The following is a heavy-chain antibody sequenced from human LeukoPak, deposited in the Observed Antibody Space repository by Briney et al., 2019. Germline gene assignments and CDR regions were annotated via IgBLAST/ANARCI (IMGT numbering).Heavy chain of an antibody. J-gene: IGHJ4*02. D-gene: IGHD3-16*02. Sequence: ASVKVSCKASGYTFTSYDISWVRQAPGQGLEWMGSISPYNGNTNYAERLQGRVIMTTDTSTRTAYMELRSLRSDDTAVFYCARDQYDYVWGSYRPYFDYWGQGTLVTVSS. CDR2: ISPYNGNT. V-gene: IGHV1-18*04. CDR1: GYTFTSYD. CDR3: ARDQYDYVWGSYRPYFDY.